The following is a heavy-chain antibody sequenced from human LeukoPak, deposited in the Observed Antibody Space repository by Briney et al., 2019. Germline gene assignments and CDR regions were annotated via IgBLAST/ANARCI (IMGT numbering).Heavy chain of an antibody. J-gene: IGHJ4*02. D-gene: IGHD3-9*01. CDR2: IYPGDSDT. CDR1: GYSFTSYW. V-gene: IGHV5-51*01. CDR3: ARLNPCYDILTGRGFDY. Sequence: GESLQISCKGSGYSFTSYWIGWVRQMPGKGLEWMGIIYPGDSDTRYSPSFQGQVTISADKSISTAYLQWSSLKASDTAMYYCARLNPCYDILTGRGFDYWGQGTLVTVSS.